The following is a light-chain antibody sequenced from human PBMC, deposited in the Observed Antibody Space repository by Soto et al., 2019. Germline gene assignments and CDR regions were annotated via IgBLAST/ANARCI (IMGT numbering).Light chain of an antibody. J-gene: IGKJ1*01. CDR3: QQYNSYRT. Sequence: DIQMTQSPSTLSASVGDRVTITCRASQSISSWLAWYQQKPGKAPKLLIYKASSLDSGVPSRFSGSGSGTELTLTISSLQPDDFATYYRQQYNSYRTFGQGTKVEIK. CDR2: KAS. CDR1: QSISSW. V-gene: IGKV1-5*03.